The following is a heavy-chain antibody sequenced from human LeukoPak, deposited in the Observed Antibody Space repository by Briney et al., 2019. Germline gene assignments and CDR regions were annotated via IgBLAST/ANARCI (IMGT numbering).Heavy chain of an antibody. CDR3: ARPYNSSAYHYTFNWLDP. CDR2: ISPNSAAT. D-gene: IGHD3-22*01. CDR1: GYSFTDYY. V-gene: IGHV1-2*02. Sequence: SSVKVSCKASGYSFTDYYLRGVRQAPGQGLEWMGWISPNSAATNYAQKFQGRIAMTGDTSISTAYMELSGLRSDDTTIYFCARPYNSSAYHYTFNWLDPWGEGTLVTVSS. J-gene: IGHJ5*02.